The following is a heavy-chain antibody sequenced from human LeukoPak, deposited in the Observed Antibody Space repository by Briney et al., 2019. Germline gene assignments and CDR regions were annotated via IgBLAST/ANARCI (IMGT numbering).Heavy chain of an antibody. V-gene: IGHV1-46*01. CDR1: GYTFTSYY. D-gene: IGHD2-21*01. J-gene: IGHJ4*02. Sequence: ASVKVSRKASGYTFTSYYIHWVRQAPGQGLEWMGFINPSGGSTSYAQKFQGRVTMTRDTSTSTVYMELSSLRSEDTAIYYCARGPGGEPDYWGQGTLVTVSS. CDR2: INPSGGST. CDR3: ARGPGGEPDY.